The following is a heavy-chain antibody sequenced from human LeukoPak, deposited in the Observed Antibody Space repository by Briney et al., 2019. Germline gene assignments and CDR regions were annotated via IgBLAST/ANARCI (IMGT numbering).Heavy chain of an antibody. D-gene: IGHD3-10*01. CDR1: GFXFSSYW. V-gene: IGHV3-74*01. Sequence: GGSLRLSCAASGFXFSSYWIHWVRQAPGKGLVWVSRINSDGSSTTYADSVKGRFTISRDNAKNTLYLQMNSLRAEDTAVYYCARAPVTLVISWFDPWGQGSLVTVSS. CDR3: ARAPVTLVISWFDP. J-gene: IGHJ5*02. CDR2: INSDGSST.